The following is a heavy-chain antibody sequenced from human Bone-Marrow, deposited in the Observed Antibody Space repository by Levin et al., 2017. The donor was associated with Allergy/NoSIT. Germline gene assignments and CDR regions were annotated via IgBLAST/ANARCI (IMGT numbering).Heavy chain of an antibody. CDR1: GFPFSFYW. V-gene: IGHV3-7*01. Sequence: GGSLLLSSSSSGFPFSFYWMSWVRQAPGKGLEWVANIKYDGSEKYYVDSVKGRFTISRDNAKNSLYLQMNSLRAEDTAVYYCARDVPYHDILTGYFDYWGQGTLVTVSS. D-gene: IGHD3-9*01. J-gene: IGHJ4*02. CDR2: IKYDGSEK. CDR3: ARDVPYHDILTGYFDY.